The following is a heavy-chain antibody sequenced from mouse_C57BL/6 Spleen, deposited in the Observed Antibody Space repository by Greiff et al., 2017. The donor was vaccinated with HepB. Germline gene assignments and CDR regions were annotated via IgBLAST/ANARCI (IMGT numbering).Heavy chain of an antibody. Sequence: VQLQQPGAELVKPGASVKLSCKASGYTFTSYWMHWVKQRPGQGLEWIGMIHPNSGSTNYNEKFKSKATLTVDKSSSTAYMQLSSLTSEDSAVYYCARSRYYYGSSYVDYWGQGTTLTVSS. J-gene: IGHJ2*01. CDR3: ARSRYYYGSSYVDY. D-gene: IGHD1-1*01. V-gene: IGHV1-64*01. CDR2: IHPNSGST. CDR1: GYTFTSYW.